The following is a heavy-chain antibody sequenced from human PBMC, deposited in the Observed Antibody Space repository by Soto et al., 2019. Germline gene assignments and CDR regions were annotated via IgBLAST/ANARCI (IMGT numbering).Heavy chain of an antibody. CDR2: INPSGGST. CDR1: GYTFTSYY. Sequence: GASVKVSCKASGYTFTSYYMHWVRQAPGQGLEWMGIINPSGGSTSYAQKFQGRVTMTRDTSTSTVYMELSSLRSEDTAVYYCARGETNRIAVAGIGYWGQGTLVTVSS. CDR3: ARGETNRIAVAGIGY. D-gene: IGHD6-19*01. V-gene: IGHV1-46*01. J-gene: IGHJ4*02.